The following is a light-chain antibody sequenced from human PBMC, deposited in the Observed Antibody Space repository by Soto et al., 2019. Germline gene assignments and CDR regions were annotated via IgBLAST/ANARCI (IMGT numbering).Light chain of an antibody. Sequence: EIVMTQSPATLSVSPGERASLSCRASQSVGSNLAWYQQTAGQAPRLLIYGASTMPTGIPARFSGSGSGTEFTLTISSLQSEDFAAYSCQQYTNWPYTFGQGNKLEIK. J-gene: IGKJ2*01. CDR2: GAS. V-gene: IGKV3-15*01. CDR3: QQYTNWPYT. CDR1: QSVGSN.